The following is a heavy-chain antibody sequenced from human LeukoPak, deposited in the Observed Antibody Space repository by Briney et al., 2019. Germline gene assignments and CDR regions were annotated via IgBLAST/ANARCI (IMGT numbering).Heavy chain of an antibody. CDR1: GFTFSDYY. Sequence: GGSLRLSCAASGFTFSDYYMSWIRQAPGKGLEWVSYISSSGSTIYYADSVKGRFTISRDNAKNSLYLQMNSLRADDTAVYYCARDPVTSPLVAFDIWGQGTMVTVSS. D-gene: IGHD2-21*02. V-gene: IGHV3-11*04. CDR3: ARDPVTSPLVAFDI. J-gene: IGHJ3*02. CDR2: ISSSGSTI.